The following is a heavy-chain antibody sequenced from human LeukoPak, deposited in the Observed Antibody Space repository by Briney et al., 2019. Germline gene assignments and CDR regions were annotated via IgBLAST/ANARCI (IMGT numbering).Heavy chain of an antibody. CDR2: IYHSGST. CDR1: GYSITTYY. D-gene: IGHD4-17*01. J-gene: IGHJ4*02. V-gene: IGHV4-30-2*01. Sequence: SETLSLTCAVSGYSITTYYWSWIRQPPGKGLEWIGYIYHSGSTYYNPSLKSRVTISVDRSKNQFSLKLSSVTAADTAVYYCARFETVTAYFDYWGQGTLVTVSS. CDR3: ARFETVTAYFDY.